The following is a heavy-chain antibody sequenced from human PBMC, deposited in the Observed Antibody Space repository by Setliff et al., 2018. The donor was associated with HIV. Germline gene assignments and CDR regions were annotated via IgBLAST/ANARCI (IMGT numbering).Heavy chain of an antibody. V-gene: IGHV4-61*09. CDR2: RYTSGGA. CDR1: GGSVSSGSYY. Sequence: SETLSLTCTVSGGSVSSGSYYWSWIRQPAGRGLEWIGHRYTSGGADYDPSLKSRVTISVDTSKNQFSLRLTSVTAADTAVYYCARAVGSLGSSMGIDSWGQGTLVTVSS. D-gene: IGHD3-16*01. J-gene: IGHJ4*02. CDR3: ARAVGSLGSSMGIDS.